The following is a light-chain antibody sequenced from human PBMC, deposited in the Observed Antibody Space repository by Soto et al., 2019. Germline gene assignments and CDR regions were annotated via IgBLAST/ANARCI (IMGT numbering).Light chain of an antibody. J-gene: IGKJ1*01. CDR2: AAS. V-gene: IGKV3-20*01. CDR1: QSVGRNY. CDR3: RQYGTSPWA. Sequence: EIVLTQFPGTLSLSPGERATLSCRASQSVGRNYVAWYQQKPGQAPRVIIYAASNRASGSPDRFSGSGSGYYFTLTISRLEPEDFAVYSCRQYGTSPWAFGQGTRVEI.